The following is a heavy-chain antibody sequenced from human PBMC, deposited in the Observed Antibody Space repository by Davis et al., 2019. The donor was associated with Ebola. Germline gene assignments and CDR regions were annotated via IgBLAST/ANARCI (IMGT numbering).Heavy chain of an antibody. Sequence: GESLKISCAASGFTFRNAWMSWVRQAPGKGLEWVGRIKSKTDGGTIDYAAPVKGRFTISRDDSKNTLFLQMNSLKTEDTAVYYCSTEIRAVVYSDYWGQGTLVTVSS. D-gene: IGHD4-23*01. J-gene: IGHJ4*02. CDR2: IKSKTDGGTI. CDR1: GFTFRNAW. CDR3: STEIRAVVYSDY. V-gene: IGHV3-15*01.